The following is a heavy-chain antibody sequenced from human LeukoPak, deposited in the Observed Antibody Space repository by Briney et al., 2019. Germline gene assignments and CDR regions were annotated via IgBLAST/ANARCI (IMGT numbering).Heavy chain of an antibody. Sequence: GGSLRLSCAASGFTFSDYAMHWVRQAPGKGLEWVAVISKDGSDKYYPGSVRGRFTISRDNSKNTIYLQMDSLRAEDTAVYYCARGDSSHDYWGQGTLVTVSS. J-gene: IGHJ4*02. CDR2: ISKDGSDK. V-gene: IGHV3-30-3*01. CDR3: ARGDSSHDY. CDR1: GFTFSDYA. D-gene: IGHD2-21*02.